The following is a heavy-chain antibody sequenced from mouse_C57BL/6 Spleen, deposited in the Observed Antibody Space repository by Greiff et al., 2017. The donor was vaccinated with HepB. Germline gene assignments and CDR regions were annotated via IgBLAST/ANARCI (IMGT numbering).Heavy chain of an antibody. Sequence: QVQLQQPGAELVKPGASVKMSCKASGYTFTSYWITWVKQRPGQGLEWIGDIYPGSGSTNYNEKFKSKATLTVDTSSSTAYMQLSSLTSEDSAVYYCARGALYYGSSYDWFAYWGQGTLVTVSA. CDR1: GYTFTSYW. J-gene: IGHJ3*01. CDR2: IYPGSGST. CDR3: ARGALYYGSSYDWFAY. V-gene: IGHV1-55*01. D-gene: IGHD1-1*01.